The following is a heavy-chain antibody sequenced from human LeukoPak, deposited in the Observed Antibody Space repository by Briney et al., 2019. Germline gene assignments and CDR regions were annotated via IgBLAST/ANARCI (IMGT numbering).Heavy chain of an antibody. D-gene: IGHD3-10*01. Sequence: GGSLRLSCAASGFSFSSYAMSWVRQAPGKGLEWVSALTDSGSGANFADSVKGRFTISRDNSNNTLYLQMNSLRADDTAIYYCAKRSGVPYGYFDYWGQGTLVTVSS. J-gene: IGHJ4*02. CDR3: AKRSGVPYGYFDY. V-gene: IGHV3-23*01. CDR2: LTDSGSGA. CDR1: GFSFSSYA.